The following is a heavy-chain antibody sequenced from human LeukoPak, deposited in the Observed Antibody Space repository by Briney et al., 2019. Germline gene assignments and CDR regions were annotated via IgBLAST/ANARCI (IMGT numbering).Heavy chain of an antibody. CDR3: VRHDNVGRYHYYGMDV. Sequence: PGGSLRLSCAASGFTFSSYAMSWVRQAPGKGLEWVSAISGSGGTTYYADSVKGRFTISRDNSENTLYLQMNSLRAEDTAVYYCVRHDNVGRYHYYGMDVWGQGTTVTVSS. J-gene: IGHJ6*02. V-gene: IGHV3-23*01. CDR1: GFTFSSYA. D-gene: IGHD3-16*01. CDR2: ISGSGGTT.